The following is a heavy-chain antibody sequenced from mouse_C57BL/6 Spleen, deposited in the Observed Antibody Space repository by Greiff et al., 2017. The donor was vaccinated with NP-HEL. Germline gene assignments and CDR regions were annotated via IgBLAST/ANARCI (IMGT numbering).Heavy chain of an antibody. J-gene: IGHJ2*01. Sequence: QVQLQQPGAELVKPGASVKVSCKASGYTFTSYWMHWVKQRPDQGLEWIGRIHPSDSDTNYNQKFKGKATLTVDKSSSTAYMQLSSLTSEDSAVYYCAIVPIYYDYEGYFDYWGQGTTLTVSS. D-gene: IGHD2-4*01. CDR1: GYTFTSYW. CDR2: IHPSDSDT. V-gene: IGHV1-74*01. CDR3: AIVPIYYDYEGYFDY.